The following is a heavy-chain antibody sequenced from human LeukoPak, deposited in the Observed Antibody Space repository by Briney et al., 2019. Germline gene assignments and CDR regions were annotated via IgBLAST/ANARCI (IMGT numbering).Heavy chain of an antibody. Sequence: SVKVSCKASGYTFTSYDINWVRQAPGQGLEWMGGIIPIFGTTNYAQKFQDRVTITADESTSTAYMELSSLRSEDTAVYYCARGSWDSNYDHWGQGTLITVSS. CDR3: ARGSWDSNYDH. J-gene: IGHJ4*02. CDR1: GYTFTSYD. D-gene: IGHD4-11*01. V-gene: IGHV1-69*13. CDR2: IIPIFGTT.